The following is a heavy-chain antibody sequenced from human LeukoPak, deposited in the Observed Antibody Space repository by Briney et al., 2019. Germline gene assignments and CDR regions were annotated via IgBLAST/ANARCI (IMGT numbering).Heavy chain of an antibody. J-gene: IGHJ4*02. CDR3: TRDFVLLTSYDVFEN. CDR2: INANNGDT. Sequence: ASVKVSCKAPGYTFTTYGISWVRQAPGQGLEWMGWINANNGDTHYAQKLQGRITMTTDTSTSTVYMELRSLRSDDTAVYYCTRDFVLLTSYDVFENWGQGTLVTVSS. V-gene: IGHV1-18*01. D-gene: IGHD3-3*01. CDR1: GYTFTTYG.